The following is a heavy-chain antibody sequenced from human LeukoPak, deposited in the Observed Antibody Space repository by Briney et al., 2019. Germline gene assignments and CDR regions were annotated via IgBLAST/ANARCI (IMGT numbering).Heavy chain of an antibody. Sequence: PGGSLRLSCAASGFTFSSYGMQWVRQAPGKGLEWVALIWYDGTNKYYADSVKGRFTISRDNSKNTLYLEMSSLRAEDTAVYYCAKSVSGTNGSPFDYWGQGALVTVSS. CDR3: AKSVSGTNGSPFDY. V-gene: IGHV3-33*06. CDR1: GFTFSSYG. J-gene: IGHJ4*02. CDR2: IWYDGTNK. D-gene: IGHD1-14*01.